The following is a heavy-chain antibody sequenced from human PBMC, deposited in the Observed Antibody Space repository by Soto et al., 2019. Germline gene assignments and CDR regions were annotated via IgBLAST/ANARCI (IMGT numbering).Heavy chain of an antibody. Sequence: EVQLLESGGGFIHPGGSLRLSCAASGFSFSRFAMNWVRQAPGKGLEWVSIISGSAESTFYADSVKGRFTISRDNSKSTLYLQINSLRAEDTAVYYCAKTRGAMIYAISVYGMDVWGQGTTVTVSS. J-gene: IGHJ6*02. V-gene: IGHV3-23*01. CDR1: GFSFSRFA. CDR2: ISGSAEST. CDR3: AKTRGAMIYAISVYGMDV. D-gene: IGHD2-8*01.